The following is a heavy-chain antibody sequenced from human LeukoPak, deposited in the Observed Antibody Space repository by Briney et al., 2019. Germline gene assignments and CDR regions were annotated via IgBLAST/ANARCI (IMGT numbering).Heavy chain of an antibody. V-gene: IGHV3-33*01. CDR1: GFTFSSSG. CDR2: ILYNGSNK. Sequence: GGSLRLSCAASGFTFSSSGMHWVRQAPGKGLEWVAVILYNGSNKYYADSVKGRFAISRDNSKNTLYLQMNSLRVEDTAVYYCARAGGYCSGGSCYRGYSWFDPWGQGTLVTVSS. J-gene: IGHJ5*02. D-gene: IGHD2-15*01. CDR3: ARAGGYCSGGSCYRGYSWFDP.